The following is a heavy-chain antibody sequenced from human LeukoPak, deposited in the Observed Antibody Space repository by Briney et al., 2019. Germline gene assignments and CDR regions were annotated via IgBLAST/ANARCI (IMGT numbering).Heavy chain of an antibody. CDR3: TSARRSYSGSPIDY. D-gene: IGHD3-10*01. J-gene: IGHJ4*02. CDR2: IRSKAYGGTT. CDR1: GFTFGDYA. V-gene: IGHV3-49*04. Sequence: GGSLRLSCTASGFTFGDYAMSWVRQAPGKGLEWVGFIRSKAYGGTTEYAASVKGRFTISRDDSKSIAYLQMNSLKTEDTAVYYCTSARRSYSGSPIDYWGQGTLVTVSS.